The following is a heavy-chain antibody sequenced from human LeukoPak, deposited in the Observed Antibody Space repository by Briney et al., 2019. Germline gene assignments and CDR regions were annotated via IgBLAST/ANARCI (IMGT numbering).Heavy chain of an antibody. J-gene: IGHJ4*02. CDR2: IIPILGIA. CDR1: GGTCSSYA. D-gene: IGHD1/OR15-1a*01. V-gene: IGHV1-69*04. CDR3: ARKLMREQIYFDD. Sequence: SVNVSCKASGGTCSSYAISWVRQAPGQGLGWMGRIIPILGIANYAQKFQGRVTITADKSTSTAYMELSSLRSEDTAVYYCARKLMREQIYFDDWGQGTLVTVSS.